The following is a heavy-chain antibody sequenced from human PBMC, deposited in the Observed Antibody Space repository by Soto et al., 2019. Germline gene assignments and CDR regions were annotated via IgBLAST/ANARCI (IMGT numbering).Heavy chain of an antibody. J-gene: IGHJ1*01. V-gene: IGHV4-31*03. CDR3: ASDHDYGDHTTNEYFQH. Sequence: SETLSLTCTVSRGSISSGGYYWSWIRQHPGKGLEWIGYIYYSGSTYYNPSLKSRVTISVDTSKNQFSLKLSSVTAADTAVYYCASDHDYGDHTTNEYFQHWGQGTLVTVSS. CDR2: IYYSGST. D-gene: IGHD4-17*01. CDR1: RGSISSGGYY.